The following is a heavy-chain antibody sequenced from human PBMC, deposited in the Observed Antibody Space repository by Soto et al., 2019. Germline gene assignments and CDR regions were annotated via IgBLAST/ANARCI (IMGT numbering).Heavy chain of an antibody. D-gene: IGHD2-2*01. Sequence: PSETLSLTCTVSGGSISSGGYYWSWIRQHPGKGLEWIGYIYYSGSTYYNPSLKSRVTISVDTSKNQFSLKLSSVTAADTAVYYCARLFVVVPAAIEGFDYWGQGTLVTAPQ. CDR2: IYYSGST. J-gene: IGHJ4*02. V-gene: IGHV4-31*03. CDR1: GGSISSGGYY. CDR3: ARLFVVVPAAIEGFDY.